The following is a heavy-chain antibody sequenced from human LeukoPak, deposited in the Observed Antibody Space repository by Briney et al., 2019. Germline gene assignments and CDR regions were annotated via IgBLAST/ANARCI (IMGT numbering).Heavy chain of an antibody. J-gene: IGHJ4*02. CDR1: GFTFSSYA. V-gene: IGHV3-30*18. Sequence: GGSLRLSCAASGFTFSSYAMSWVRQAPGKGLEWVTLISYDGSTKYYSDSVKGRFTLSRDNSKNTLYLQMNSLRAEDTAVYYCAKDWDRVGVLDYWGQGTLVTVSS. CDR2: ISYDGSTK. D-gene: IGHD2-15*01. CDR3: AKDWDRVGVLDY.